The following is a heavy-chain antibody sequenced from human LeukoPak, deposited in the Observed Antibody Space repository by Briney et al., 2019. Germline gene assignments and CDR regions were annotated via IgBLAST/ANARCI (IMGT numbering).Heavy chain of an antibody. CDR1: GFTFSSYA. CDR3: ASHGGL. CDR2: IWYDGSNK. Sequence: GGSLRLSCAASGFTFSSYAMYWVRQAPGKGLEWVAVIWYDGSNKNYADSVKGRFTISRDNSKNMLYLQMNSLRVEDTAVYYCASHGGLWGQGTLVTVSS. V-gene: IGHV3-33*07. J-gene: IGHJ4*02. D-gene: IGHD5-12*01.